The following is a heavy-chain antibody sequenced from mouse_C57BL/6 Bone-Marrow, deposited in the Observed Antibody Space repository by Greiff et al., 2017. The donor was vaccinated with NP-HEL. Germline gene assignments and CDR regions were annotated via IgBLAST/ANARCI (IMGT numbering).Heavy chain of an antibody. Sequence: EVQLVESGGDLVKPGGSLKLSCAASGFTFSSYGMSWVRQTPDTRLEWVATISRGGSYTYYPDSVKGRFTISRDNAKNTLYLQMSSLKSEDTAMYYCARPGPIYYYGSRAWFAYWGQGTLVTVSA. V-gene: IGHV5-6*01. J-gene: IGHJ3*01. D-gene: IGHD1-1*01. CDR3: ARPGPIYYYGSRAWFAY. CDR2: ISRGGSYT. CDR1: GFTFSSYG.